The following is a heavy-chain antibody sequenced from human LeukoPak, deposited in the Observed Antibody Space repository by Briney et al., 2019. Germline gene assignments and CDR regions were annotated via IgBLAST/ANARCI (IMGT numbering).Heavy chain of an antibody. CDR3: ARDLIPQSYYGSGSYYHREGAFDI. D-gene: IGHD3-10*01. CDR1: GDSISSGSYA. J-gene: IGHJ3*02. Sequence: SETLSLTCAVSGDSISSGSYAWGWIRQPRGKGLEWIGYFYYTGSTYYNPSLKSRVTISVDTSKNQFSLKLSSVTAADTAVYYCARDLIPQSYYGSGSYYHREGAFDIWGQGTMVTVSS. CDR2: FYYTGST. V-gene: IGHV4-30-4*07.